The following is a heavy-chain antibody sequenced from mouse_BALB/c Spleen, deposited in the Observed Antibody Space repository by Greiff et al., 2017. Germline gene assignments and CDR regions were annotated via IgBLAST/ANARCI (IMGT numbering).Heavy chain of an antibody. Sequence: VKLMESGPGLVAPSQSLSITCTVSGFSLTGYGVNWVRQPPGKGLEWLGMIWGDGSTDDNSALKSRLSISKDNSKSQVFLKMNSLQTDDTARYYCARGRGRDYGSSFDYWGQGTTLTVSS. CDR3: ARGRGRDYGSSFDY. CDR1: GFSLTGYG. CDR2: IWGDGST. V-gene: IGHV2-6-7*01. J-gene: IGHJ2*01. D-gene: IGHD1-1*01.